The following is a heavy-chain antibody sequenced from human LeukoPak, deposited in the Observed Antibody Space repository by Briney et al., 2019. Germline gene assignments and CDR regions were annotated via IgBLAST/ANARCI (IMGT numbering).Heavy chain of an antibody. CDR2: IYSGGGT. V-gene: IGHV3-53*01. CDR3: ARDNYDSSGFT. J-gene: IGHJ4*02. Sequence: GGSLRLSCAASGFTFSYYGMHWVRQAPGKGLEWVSIIYSGGGTRYADSVKGRFTISRDNSRNTLYLQMNSLRAEDTALYYCARDNYDSSGFTWGQGTLVTVSS. CDR1: GFTFSYYG. D-gene: IGHD3-22*01.